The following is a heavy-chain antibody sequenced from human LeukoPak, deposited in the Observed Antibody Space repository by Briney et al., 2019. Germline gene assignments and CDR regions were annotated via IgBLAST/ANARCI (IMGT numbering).Heavy chain of an antibody. CDR2: VNPNSGNT. CDR3: ARGVRNQLLSEY. V-gene: IGHV1-8*01. D-gene: IGHD2-2*01. J-gene: IGHJ4*02. CDR1: GYTFSTYD. Sequence: GASVKVSCKASGYTFSTYDVTWVRQAPGQGLEWMGWVNPNSGNTGYAQKFRGRVTMTSDSSIGSAYMELSSLTSEDTAVYYCARGVRNQLLSEYWGQGTLITVSS.